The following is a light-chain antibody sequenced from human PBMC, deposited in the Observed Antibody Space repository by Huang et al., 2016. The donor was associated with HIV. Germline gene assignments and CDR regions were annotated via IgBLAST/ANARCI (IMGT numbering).Light chain of an antibody. Sequence: DIQMTQSPSTLSASIGDRVTLTCRASQSLSGWLAWYQQRPGNAPNLLISKASSLQSGVPPRFSGSGSWTDFILTISSLQPDDFATYYCQQLHNSPYTFGQGTKLEIK. J-gene: IGKJ2*01. V-gene: IGKV1-5*03. CDR3: QQLHNSPYT. CDR1: QSLSGW. CDR2: KAS.